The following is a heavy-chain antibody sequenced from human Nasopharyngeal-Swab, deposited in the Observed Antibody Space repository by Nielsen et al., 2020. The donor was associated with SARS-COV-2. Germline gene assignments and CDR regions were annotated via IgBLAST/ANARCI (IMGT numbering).Heavy chain of an antibody. Sequence: GGSLRLSCAASEFTFSSYAMHWVRQAPGKGLEWVAVISYDGSNKYYADSVKGRFTISRDNSKNTLYLQMNSLRAEDTAVYYCARDQFYSGSYLGFAFDIWGQGTMVTVSS. D-gene: IGHD1-26*01. V-gene: IGHV3-30-3*01. CDR1: EFTFSSYA. CDR2: ISYDGSNK. J-gene: IGHJ3*02. CDR3: ARDQFYSGSYLGFAFDI.